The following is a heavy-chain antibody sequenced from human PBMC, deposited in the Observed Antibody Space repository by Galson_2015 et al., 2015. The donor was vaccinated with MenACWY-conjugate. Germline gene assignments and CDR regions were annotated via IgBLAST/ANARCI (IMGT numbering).Heavy chain of an antibody. CDR2: MSGSGDHI. Sequence: SLRLSCAGSGFTFSSYSMTWVRQAPGKGLEWVSAMSGSGDHIYYGDSVKGRFTISRDNSKNTLYLQMNSLRAEDTAVYYCAKPPSGQLRYYGVDLWGQGTTVTVSS. V-gene: IGHV3-23*01. CDR3: AKPPSGQLRYYGVDL. J-gene: IGHJ6*02. CDR1: GFTFSSYS. D-gene: IGHD5-18*01.